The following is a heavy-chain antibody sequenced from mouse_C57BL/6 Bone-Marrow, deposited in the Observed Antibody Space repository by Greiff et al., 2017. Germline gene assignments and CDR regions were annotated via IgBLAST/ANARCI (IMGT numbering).Heavy chain of an antibody. CDR1: GYTFTSYW. CDR2: IYPGSGST. CDR3: ARSHYAMDD. J-gene: IGHJ4*01. V-gene: IGHV1-55*01. Sequence: QVQLQQPGAELVKPGASVKMSCKASGYTFTSYWITWVKQRPGQGLEWIGDIYPGSGSTNYNEKFKSKAALTVDTSSSTAYMQLSSLTSDDAAVYYCARSHYAMDDWGKGTTVTVSS.